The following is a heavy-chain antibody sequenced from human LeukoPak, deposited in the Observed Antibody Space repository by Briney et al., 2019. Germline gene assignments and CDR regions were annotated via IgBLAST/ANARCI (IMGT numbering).Heavy chain of an antibody. CDR3: SRDGSWGPVL. V-gene: IGHV1-2*02. D-gene: IGHD1-26*01. CDR1: GYTFTGYY. J-gene: IGHJ4*02. CDR2: TNPNSGGA. Sequence: ASVKVSCKASGYTFTGYYMHWVRQAPGQGLELMGWTNPNSGGANYTQDFYGRVTMTRDTSISTVYMELSSLRSDDTAVYYCSRDGSWGPVLWGGGTRVSVS.